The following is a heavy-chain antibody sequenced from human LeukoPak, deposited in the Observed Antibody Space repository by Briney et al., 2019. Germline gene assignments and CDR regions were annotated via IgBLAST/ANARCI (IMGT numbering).Heavy chain of an antibody. CDR2: IYYSGST. CDR3: ARTYSSSWYY. V-gene: IGHV4-39*01. D-gene: IGHD6-13*01. CDR1: GGSISNYY. Sequence: SETLSPTCTVSGGSISNYYWGWIRQPPGKGLEWIGSIYYSGSTYHNPSLRSRVTMSVDTSKNQFSLKLNSVTAADTAVYYCARTYSSSWYYWGQGTLVTVSS. J-gene: IGHJ4*02.